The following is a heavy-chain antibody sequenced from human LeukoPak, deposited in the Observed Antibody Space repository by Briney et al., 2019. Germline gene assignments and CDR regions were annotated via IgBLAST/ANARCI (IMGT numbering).Heavy chain of an antibody. D-gene: IGHD6-19*01. CDR3: ARDLKRGFNSGRYSWGTGSSNDY. J-gene: IGHJ4*02. V-gene: IGHV1-69*05. Sequence: GASVKVSCKASGGTFSSYAISWVRQAPGQGLEWMGGIIPIFGTVNYAQKFQGRVTMTTDTSTSAAYMELRSLRSDDTAVYYCARDLKRGFNSGRYSWGTGSSNDYWGQGTLVTVSS. CDR1: GGTFSSYA. CDR2: IIPIFGTV.